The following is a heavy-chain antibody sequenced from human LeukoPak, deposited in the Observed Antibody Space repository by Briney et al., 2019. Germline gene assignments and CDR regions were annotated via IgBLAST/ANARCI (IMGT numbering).Heavy chain of an antibody. CDR2: IGASGADT. Sequence: GGSLRFSCEASGFTFGSYAMTWVRQAPGKGLDWVSVIGASGADTYYADSVKGRFTVSRDNAKNTLYLHMSSLRAEDTAVYFCARRPRDSSGYYLGAFHDWGQGTTVTVSS. D-gene: IGHD3-22*01. V-gene: IGHV3-23*01. CDR1: GFTFGSYA. CDR3: ARRPRDSSGYYLGAFHD. J-gene: IGHJ3*01.